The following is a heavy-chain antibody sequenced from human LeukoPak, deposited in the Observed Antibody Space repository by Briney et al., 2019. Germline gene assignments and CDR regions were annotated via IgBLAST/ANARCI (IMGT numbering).Heavy chain of an antibody. CDR2: IYYSGST. D-gene: IGHD3-22*01. Sequence: SETLSLTCTVSGGSISSYYWSWIRQPPGKGLEWIGYIYYSGSTNYNPSLKSRVTISVDASKNQFSLKLSSVTAADTAVYYCARGYYYDKDYYGMDVWGQGTTVTVPS. J-gene: IGHJ6*02. CDR1: GGSISSYY. CDR3: ARGYYYDKDYYGMDV. V-gene: IGHV4-59*01.